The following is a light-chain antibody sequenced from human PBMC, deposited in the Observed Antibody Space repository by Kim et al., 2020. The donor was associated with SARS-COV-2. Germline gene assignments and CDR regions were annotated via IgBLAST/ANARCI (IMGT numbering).Light chain of an antibody. J-gene: IGLJ2*01. Sequence: GQRVTISCSGSSSNIGGNTVNWYQQLPGTAPKLLIYTNDQRPSGVPDRFSGSKSGTSASLAISGLQSEDEADYYCAAWDDSPNGPVIGGGTQLTVL. CDR1: SSNIGGNT. V-gene: IGLV1-44*01. CDR3: AAWDDSPNGPV. CDR2: TND.